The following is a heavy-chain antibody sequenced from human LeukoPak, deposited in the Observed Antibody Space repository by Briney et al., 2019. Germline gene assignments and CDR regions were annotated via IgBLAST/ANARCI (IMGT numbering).Heavy chain of an antibody. Sequence: SVKVSCKASGGTFSSYAISWVRQAPGQGLEWMGGIIPIFGTANYAQKFQGRVTITADESTSTAYMELSSLRSDDTAVYYCARDMRYSGSYYGYWGQGTLVTVSS. CDR1: GGTFSSYA. J-gene: IGHJ4*02. D-gene: IGHD1-26*01. V-gene: IGHV1-69*13. CDR2: IIPIFGTA. CDR3: ARDMRYSGSYYGY.